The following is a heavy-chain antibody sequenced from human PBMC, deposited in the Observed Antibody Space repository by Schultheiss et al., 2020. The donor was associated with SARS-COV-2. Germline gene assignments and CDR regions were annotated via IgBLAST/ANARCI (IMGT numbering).Heavy chain of an antibody. D-gene: IGHD1-26*01. V-gene: IGHV1-2*02. CDR2: IIPVFGTG. J-gene: IGHJ3*02. CDR3: ARYEWWELLKGDRGDDAFDI. CDR1: GYTFTSYG. Sequence: ASVKVSCKASGYTFTSYGISWVRQAPGQGLEWMGGIIPVFGTGKYAQKFQGRVTMTRDTSISTAYMELSRLRSDDTAVYYCARYEWWELLKGDRGDDAFDIWGQGTMVTVSS.